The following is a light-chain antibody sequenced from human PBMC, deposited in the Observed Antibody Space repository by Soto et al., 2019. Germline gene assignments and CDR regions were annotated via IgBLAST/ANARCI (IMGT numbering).Light chain of an antibody. V-gene: IGLV2-14*02. CDR2: EGS. J-gene: IGLJ1*01. CDR1: SSDVGTYNL. CDR3: SSLSTTSTPIV. Sequence: QSALAQPASVSGSPGQSITISCTGTSSDVGTYNLVSWYQQHPGKAPKLMLYEGSKRPSGVSNRFSGSKSGNTASLTISGLQAEDEADYHCSSLSTTSTPIVFGSGTKVTVL.